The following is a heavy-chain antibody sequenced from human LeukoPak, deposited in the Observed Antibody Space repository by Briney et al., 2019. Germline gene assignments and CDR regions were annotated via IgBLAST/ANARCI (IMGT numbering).Heavy chain of an antibody. J-gene: IGHJ6*02. Sequence: GGSLRLSCAASGFTFSSYWMSWVRQAPGKGLEWEANIKQDGSEKYYVDSVKGRFTISRDNAKNSLYLQMNSLRAEDTAVYYCARDLCSSTSCYYYYYGMDVWGQGTTVTVSS. D-gene: IGHD2-2*01. CDR1: GFTFSSYW. V-gene: IGHV3-7*01. CDR2: IKQDGSEK. CDR3: ARDLCSSTSCYYYYYGMDV.